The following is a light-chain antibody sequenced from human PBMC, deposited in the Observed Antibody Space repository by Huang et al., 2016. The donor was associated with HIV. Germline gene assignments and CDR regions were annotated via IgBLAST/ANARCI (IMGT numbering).Light chain of an antibody. CDR1: HMISTN. V-gene: IGKV3-15*01. J-gene: IGKJ2*01. Sequence: EIVMTQSPATLSVSTGETATLSCRASHMISTNLAWYQQKPGQAPRLLFYGASTRATGVPASFSCSGSGTEFTLTISSLQSEDFAVYYCQQYNNWLMYTFGQGTKLEIK. CDR2: GAS. CDR3: QQYNNWLMYT.